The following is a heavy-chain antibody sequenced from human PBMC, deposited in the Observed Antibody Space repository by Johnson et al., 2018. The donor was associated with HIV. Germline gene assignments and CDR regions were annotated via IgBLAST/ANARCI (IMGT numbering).Heavy chain of an antibody. J-gene: IGHJ3*02. D-gene: IGHD2-21*02. CDR2: ISSGDNTI. CDR3: ASRGVVVTAIPMFGAFDI. Sequence: QVQLVESGGGLVKPGGSLRLSCAASGFTFSDYYMSWIRQAPGKGLEWVSYISSGDNTIYYADSVKGRLTISRDNAKNALYLQMNSLRAEDTAGYYCASRGVVVTAIPMFGAFDIWGQGTMVTVSS. V-gene: IGHV3-11*04. CDR1: GFTFSDYY.